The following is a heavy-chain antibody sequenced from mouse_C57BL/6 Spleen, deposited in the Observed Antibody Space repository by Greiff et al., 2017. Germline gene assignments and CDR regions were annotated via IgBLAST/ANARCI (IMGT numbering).Heavy chain of an antibody. CDR1: GYTFTSYW. D-gene: IGHD1-1*01. CDR3: AAYYGSSLYYYAMDY. V-gene: IGHV1-74*01. J-gene: IGHJ4*01. Sequence: QVQLQQPGAELVKPGASVKVSCKASGYTFTSYWMHWVKQRPGQGLEWIGRIHPSDSDTNYNQKFKGKATLTVDKSSSTAYMQLSSLTSEDSAVYDCAAYYGSSLYYYAMDYWGQGTSVTVSS. CDR2: IHPSDSDT.